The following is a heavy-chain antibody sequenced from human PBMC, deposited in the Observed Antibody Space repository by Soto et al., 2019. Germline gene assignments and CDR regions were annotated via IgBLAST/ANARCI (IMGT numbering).Heavy chain of an antibody. CDR2: VHDSWGS. CDR1: GGSISNYY. CDR3: ARQGFGALHGLVDA. Sequence: QVPLQESGPGLVKPSETLSLSCTVSGGSISNYYWSWFRQTPGKGLEWIGYVHDSWGSNYNPSLNSLVAISLDTSTSQFSLKLTSVTATDTAVYYCARQGFGALHGLVDAWGQGTTVTVSS. D-gene: IGHD3-10*01. J-gene: IGHJ6*02. V-gene: IGHV4-59*08.